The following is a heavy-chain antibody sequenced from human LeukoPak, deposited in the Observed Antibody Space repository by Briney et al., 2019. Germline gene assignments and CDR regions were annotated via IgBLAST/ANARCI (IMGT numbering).Heavy chain of an antibody. CDR3: AKDRARELPSLIDY. CDR1: GFTFSSYG. CDR2: ISYDGSNK. Sequence: PGGSLRLSCAASGFTFSSYGMHWVRQAPGKGLEWVAVISYDGSNKYYADSVKGRFTISKDNSKNTLYLQMNSLRVEDTAVYYCAKDRARELPSLIDYWGQGTLVTVSS. D-gene: IGHD1-26*01. V-gene: IGHV3-30*18. J-gene: IGHJ4*02.